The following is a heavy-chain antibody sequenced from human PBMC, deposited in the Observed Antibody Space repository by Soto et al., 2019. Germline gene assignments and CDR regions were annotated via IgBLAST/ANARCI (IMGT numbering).Heavy chain of an antibody. CDR2: ISASGGST. CDR3: AKGQIAMADCCDY. CDR1: GFTFSSYA. V-gene: IGHV3-23*01. D-gene: IGHD6-19*01. Sequence: PGGSLRLSCAASGFTFSSYAMSWLRQAPGKGLAWVSAISASGGSTYYADSVKGRFTISRDNSKNTLYLQMNSLRAEDTAVYYCAKGQIAMADCCDYWGQGTLFTVSS. J-gene: IGHJ4*01.